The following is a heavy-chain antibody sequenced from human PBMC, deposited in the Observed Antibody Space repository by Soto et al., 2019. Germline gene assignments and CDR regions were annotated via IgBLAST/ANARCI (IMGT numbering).Heavy chain of an antibody. V-gene: IGHV3-23*01. CDR3: AKAYFVWSSEQPYYFDY. CDR2: ISGSGGRS. D-gene: IGHD3-16*01. Sequence: EVQLLDSGGGLVQPGGSLRLSCAASGFTFSNYAMTWVRQGPGKGLEWVSGISGSGGRSYYADSVKGGFTISRDNSKSKLYLPMNSLRAEDTAVYYCAKAYFVWSSEQPYYFDYWGQGTLVTVSS. J-gene: IGHJ4*02. CDR1: GFTFSNYA.